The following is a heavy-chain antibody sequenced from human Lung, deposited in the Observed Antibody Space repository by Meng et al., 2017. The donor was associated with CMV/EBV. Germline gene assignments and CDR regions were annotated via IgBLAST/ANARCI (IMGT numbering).Heavy chain of an antibody. CDR3: ATDRPEVLAQIDY. Sequence: GGSLRLXCAASGFTFANAWMSWVRQSPGKGLEWVARVRSGGGTTEYAAPVRGRFSISRDDSYNTLYLQMNSLKTEDTAIYYCATDRPEVLAQIDYWGQGKXVNGAS. V-gene: IGHV3-15*01. CDR1: GFTFANAW. CDR2: VRSGGGTT. J-gene: IGHJ4*02. D-gene: IGHD3-3*02.